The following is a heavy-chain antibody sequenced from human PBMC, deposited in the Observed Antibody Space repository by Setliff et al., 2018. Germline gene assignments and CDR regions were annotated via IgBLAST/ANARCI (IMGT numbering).Heavy chain of an antibody. CDR3: ARVGSQGGYYFDS. J-gene: IGHJ4*02. CDR1: GYIFTNYW. D-gene: IGHD3-10*01. Sequence: PGESLKISCKDSGYIFTNYWIGWVRQMPGKGLEWMGIIYPGDSDTRYSPSFQGQVTISADKSITTAYLQWRSLKASDTAMYYCARVGSQGGYYFDSWGQGTLVTVSS. CDR2: IYPGDSDT. V-gene: IGHV5-51*01.